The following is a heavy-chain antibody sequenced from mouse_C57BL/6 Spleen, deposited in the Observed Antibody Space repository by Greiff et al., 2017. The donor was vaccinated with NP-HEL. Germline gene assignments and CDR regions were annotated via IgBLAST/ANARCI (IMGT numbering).Heavy chain of an antibody. V-gene: IGHV1-55*01. Sequence: QVQLQQPGAELVKPGASVKMSCKASGYTFTSYWITWVKQRPGQGLEWIGDIYPGSGSTNYNEKFKSKATLTVDTSSSTAYMQLSSLTSEDAAVYYCARNGNMVTTEAWFAYWGQGTLVTVSA. CDR2: IYPGSGST. CDR1: GYTFTSYW. D-gene: IGHD2-2*01. CDR3: ARNGNMVTTEAWFAY. J-gene: IGHJ3*01.